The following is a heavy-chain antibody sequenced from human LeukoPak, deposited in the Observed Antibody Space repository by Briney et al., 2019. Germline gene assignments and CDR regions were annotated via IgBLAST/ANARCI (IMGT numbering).Heavy chain of an antibody. CDR1: GFTFSSYG. Sequence: PGRSLRLSCAASGFTFSSYGMHWVRQAPGKGLEWVAVISYDGSNKYYADSVKGRFTISRDNSKNTLYLQMNSLRAEDTAVYYCAGGELYYFDYWGQGTLVTVSS. CDR3: AGGELYYFDY. V-gene: IGHV3-30*03. J-gene: IGHJ4*02. CDR2: ISYDGSNK. D-gene: IGHD3-16*01.